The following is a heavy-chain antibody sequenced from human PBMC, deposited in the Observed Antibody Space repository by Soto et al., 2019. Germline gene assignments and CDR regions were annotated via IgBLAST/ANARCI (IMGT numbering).Heavy chain of an antibody. CDR2: VKDGGHT. Sequence: QVQLQQWGAGLLKPSETLSLNCAVTGGSLSGYYWSWIRQPPGKGLEWIGEVKDGGHTNYSPSLRGRVTISAATSTHQFSLRLNSVPAADTGVYYCARGHEGAVATHWDQGSLVTVSS. D-gene: IGHD5-12*01. CDR3: ARGHEGAVATH. CDR1: GGSLSGYY. J-gene: IGHJ4*02. V-gene: IGHV4-34*01.